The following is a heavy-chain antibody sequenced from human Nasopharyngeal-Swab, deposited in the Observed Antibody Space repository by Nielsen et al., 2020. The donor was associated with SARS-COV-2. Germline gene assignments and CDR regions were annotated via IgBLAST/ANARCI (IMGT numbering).Heavy chain of an antibody. CDR2: IRSKAYGGTT. J-gene: IGHJ6*03. D-gene: IGHD4-11*01. Sequence: WIRQPPGKGLEWVGFIRSKAYGGTTAYAASVKGRFTISRDDSKSIAYLQMNSLKTEDTAVYYCTRDRLAVTTYYYYYYMDVWGKGTTVPSP. CDR3: TRDRLAVTTYYYYYYMDV. V-gene: IGHV3-49*02.